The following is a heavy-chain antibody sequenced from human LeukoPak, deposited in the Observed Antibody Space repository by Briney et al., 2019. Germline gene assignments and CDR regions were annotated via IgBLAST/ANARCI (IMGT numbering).Heavy chain of an antibody. CDR1: GGSISSGSYY. Sequence: SQTLSLTCTVSGGSISSGSYYWSWIRQPAGKGLEWIGRIYTSGSTNYNSSLKSRVTISIDTSKNQFSLNLRSVTAEDTAVFYCARVTTNWYFDLWGRGTPVTVSS. D-gene: IGHD4-17*01. CDR3: ARVTTNWYFDL. CDR2: IYTSGST. V-gene: IGHV4-61*02. J-gene: IGHJ2*01.